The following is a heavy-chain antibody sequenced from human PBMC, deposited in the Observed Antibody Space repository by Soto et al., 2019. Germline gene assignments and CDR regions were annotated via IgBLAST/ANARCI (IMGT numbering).Heavy chain of an antibody. Sequence: SETLSLTCTVSGDSISGGASFWSWIRQPPGKGPEWIANVYYSGSSYYNPSLKSRLTISVDTTKNQFSLQLKSMTAADTAVYYCAKLSCTSSTCYFPGWFDPWGQGTLVTVSS. CDR3: AKLSCTSSTCYFPGWFDP. CDR1: GDSISGGASF. D-gene: IGHD2-2*01. CDR2: VYYSGSS. J-gene: IGHJ5*02. V-gene: IGHV4-31*03.